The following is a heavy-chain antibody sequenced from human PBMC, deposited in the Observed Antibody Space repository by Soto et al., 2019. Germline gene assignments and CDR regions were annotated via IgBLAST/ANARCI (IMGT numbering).Heavy chain of an antibody. CDR2: IYYSGST. CDR1: GGSISSYY. J-gene: IGHJ4*02. V-gene: IGHV4-59*08. D-gene: IGHD3-10*01. Sequence: QVQLQESGPGLGKPSETLSLTCTVSGGSISSYYWSWIRQPPGKGLGGIGYIYYSGSTNYNPSLKSRVTISVDTSKNQFSLKLSSVTAADTAVYYCARQNTMVRGVIITAHYFDYWGQGTLVTVSS. CDR3: ARQNTMVRGVIITAHYFDY.